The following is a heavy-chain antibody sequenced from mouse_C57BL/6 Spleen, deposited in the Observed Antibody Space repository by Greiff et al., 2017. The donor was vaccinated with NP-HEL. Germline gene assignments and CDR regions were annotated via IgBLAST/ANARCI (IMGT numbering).Heavy chain of an antibody. CDR1: GYAFSSSW. CDR3: ARSSIYYYGSSYMD. D-gene: IGHD1-1*01. CDR2: IYPGDGDT. Sequence: VQLQQSGPELVKPGASVKISCKASGYAFSSSWMNWVKQRPGKGLEWIGRIYPGDGDTNYNGKFKGKATLTADKSSSTAYMQLSSLTSEDSAVYFCARSSIYYYGSSYMDWGQGTTLTVSS. J-gene: IGHJ2*01. V-gene: IGHV1-82*01.